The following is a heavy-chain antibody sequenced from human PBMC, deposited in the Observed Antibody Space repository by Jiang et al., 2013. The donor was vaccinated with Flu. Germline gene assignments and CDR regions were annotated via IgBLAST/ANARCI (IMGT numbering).Heavy chain of an antibody. CDR3: ARSQQWVRSNYYYHVLDV. J-gene: IGHJ6*02. CDR1: GGSITNYH. CDR2: TYYSGST. V-gene: IGHV4-59*08. Sequence: SLTCSVSGGSITNYHWSWIRQPPGRGLEWIGYTYYSGSTNYNPSLKSRVIISVDTSKNQFSLKLNSVTAADTAVYYCARSQQWVRSNYYYHVLDVWGQGTTVTVS. D-gene: IGHD6-19*01.